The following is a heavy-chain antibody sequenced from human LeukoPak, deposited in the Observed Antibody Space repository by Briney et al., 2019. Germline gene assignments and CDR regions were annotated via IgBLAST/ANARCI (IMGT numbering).Heavy chain of an antibody. J-gene: IGHJ3*02. CDR3: ARAGGGVLRYFDWFESTLAAEAFDI. Sequence: SVKVSCKASGGTFSSYAISWVRQAPGQGLEWMGGIIPIFGTANYAQKFQGRVTITADESTSTAYMELSSLRSEDTAVYYCARAGGGVLRYFDWFESTLAAEAFDIWGQGTMVTVSS. CDR1: GGTFSSYA. CDR2: IIPIFGTA. V-gene: IGHV1-69*13. D-gene: IGHD3-9*01.